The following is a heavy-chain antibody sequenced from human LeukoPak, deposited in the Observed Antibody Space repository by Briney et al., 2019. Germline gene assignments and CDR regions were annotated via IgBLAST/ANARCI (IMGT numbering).Heavy chain of an antibody. V-gene: IGHV1-18*01. CDR1: TYISSDFG. Sequence: ASVKVSCKASTYISSDFGISLVRLAPGGGLEWMGWVSGDNGQTNYGHKFYGRVTMTMETSTNTASMELRGLRSDDTAIYYCARVYLYTTGWSAAYYYFMDVWGKGTTVIVSS. CDR3: ARVYLYTTGWSAAYYYFMDV. D-gene: IGHD3-16*02. CDR2: VSGDNGQT. J-gene: IGHJ6*03.